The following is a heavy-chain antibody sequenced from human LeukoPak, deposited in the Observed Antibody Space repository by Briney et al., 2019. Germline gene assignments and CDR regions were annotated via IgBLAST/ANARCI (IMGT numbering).Heavy chain of an antibody. CDR1: GFTFSSYA. J-gene: IGHJ6*02. Sequence: GGSLRLSCAASGFTFSSYAMHWVRQAPGKGLEWVAVISYDGSNKYYADSVKGRFTTSRDNSKNTLYLQMNSLRAEDTAVYYCARDPRATLVITIGGMDVWGQGTTVTVSS. CDR3: ARDPRATLVITIGGMDV. V-gene: IGHV3-30-3*01. D-gene: IGHD3-10*01. CDR2: ISYDGSNK.